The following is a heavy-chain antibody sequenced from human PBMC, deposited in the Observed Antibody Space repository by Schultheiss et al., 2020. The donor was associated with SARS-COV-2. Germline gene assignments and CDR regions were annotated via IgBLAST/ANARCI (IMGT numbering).Heavy chain of an antibody. V-gene: IGHV3-21*01. J-gene: IGHJ4*02. CDR2: ISSSSSYI. Sequence: GGSLRLSCAASGFTFDDYAMHWVRQAPGKGLEWVSSISSSSSYIYYADSVKGRFTISRDNAKNSLYLQMNSLRAEDTAVYYCARDGRIAGFDYWGQGTLVTVSS. CDR1: GFTFDDYA. CDR3: ARDGRIAGFDY.